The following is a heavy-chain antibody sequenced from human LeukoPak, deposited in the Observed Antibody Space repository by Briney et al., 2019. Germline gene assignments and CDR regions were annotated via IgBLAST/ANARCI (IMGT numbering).Heavy chain of an antibody. V-gene: IGHV3-48*01. CDR3: ARGPRGASGGSYFLSIDY. CDR1: GFTFSSYA. CDR2: ISSSGSTI. D-gene: IGHD1-26*01. J-gene: IGHJ4*02. Sequence: GGSLRLSCAASGFTFSSYAMSWVRQAPGKGLEWISYISSSGSTINYADSVKGRFTISRDNAKNSLYLQMNSLRAEDTAVYYCARGPRGASGGSYFLSIDYWGQGTLVTVSS.